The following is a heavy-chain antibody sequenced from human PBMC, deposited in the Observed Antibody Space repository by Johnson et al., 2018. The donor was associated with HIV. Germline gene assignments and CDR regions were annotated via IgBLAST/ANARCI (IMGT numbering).Heavy chain of an antibody. CDR1: GFTFSKHT. Sequence: QVQLVEYGGGVVQPGRSLRLSCAASGFTFSKHTMYWVRQAPGKGLEWVALISNDGSNKYYADSVKGRFTISRDNSKNTLYLQMNSLRPEDTAVYYCARVLITIFGVEAFDIWGQGTMVTVSS. J-gene: IGHJ3*02. CDR3: ARVLITIFGVEAFDI. V-gene: IGHV3-30*14. D-gene: IGHD3-3*01. CDR2: ISNDGSNK.